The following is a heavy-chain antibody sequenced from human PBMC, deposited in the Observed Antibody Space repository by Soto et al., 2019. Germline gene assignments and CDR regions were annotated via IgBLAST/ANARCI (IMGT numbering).Heavy chain of an antibody. CDR1: GGSISSGDYS. CDR3: ARVRSGSSLPFSDP. D-gene: IGHD2-15*01. CDR2: IYYSGIP. V-gene: IGHV4-30-4*01. Sequence: SETLSLTCTVSGGSISSGDYSWSWIRQPPGKGLEWLGDIYYSGIPYYNPSLKSRVTISVDTSKNQFSLKLSSVPAADTAVYYCARVRSGSSLPFSDPWAQGTLVTVSS. J-gene: IGHJ5*02.